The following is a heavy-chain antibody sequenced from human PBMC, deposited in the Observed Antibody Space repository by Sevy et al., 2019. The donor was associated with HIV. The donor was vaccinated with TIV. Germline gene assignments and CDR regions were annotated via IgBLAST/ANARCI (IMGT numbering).Heavy chain of an antibody. CDR1: GYTFTSYG. J-gene: IGHJ5*02. V-gene: IGHV1-18*01. CDR3: ARTPILYCGDDSGFFSIGWFDP. CDR2: ISAYNGNT. D-gene: IGHD5-12*01. Sequence: ASVKVSCKASGYTFTSYGISWVRQAPGQGLEWMGWISAYNGNTNYAQKLQGRVTMNTDTSTSTAYMELRSLRSDDTDVYYSARTPILYCGDDSGFFSIGWFDPWGQGTLVTVSS.